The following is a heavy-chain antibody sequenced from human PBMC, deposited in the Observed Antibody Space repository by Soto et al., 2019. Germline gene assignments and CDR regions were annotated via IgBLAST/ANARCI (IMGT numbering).Heavy chain of an antibody. J-gene: IGHJ5*02. Sequence: SETLSLTCTVSGDSIGGVGYWSWIRQFPGRGLEWIGCISSSGSTYYNPALNNRISLSPDTSQNQFSLKLLSVTAADTAIYYCARSGVTGIVIPSHWFDPWGQGTLVTVSS. CDR3: ARSGVTGIVIPSHWFDP. CDR1: GDSIGGVGY. V-gene: IGHV4-31*03. D-gene: IGHD2-21*02. CDR2: ISSSGST.